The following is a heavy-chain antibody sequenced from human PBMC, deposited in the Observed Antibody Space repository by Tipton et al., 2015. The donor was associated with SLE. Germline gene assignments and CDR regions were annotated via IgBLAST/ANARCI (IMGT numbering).Heavy chain of an antibody. D-gene: IGHD6-13*01. CDR1: GGSISSGGYY. J-gene: IGHJ3*02. Sequence: VSGGSISSGGYYWSWIRQHPGKGLEWIGYIYYSGSTNYNPSLKSRVTISVDTSKNQFSLKLSSVTAADTAVYYCARGGRAPLRSSWPNAFDIWSQGTMVTVSS. V-gene: IGHV4-31*02. CDR3: ARGGRAPLRSSWPNAFDI. CDR2: IYYSGST.